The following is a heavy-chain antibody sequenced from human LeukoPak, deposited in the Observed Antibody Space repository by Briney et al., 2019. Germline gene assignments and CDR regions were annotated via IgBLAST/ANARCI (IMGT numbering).Heavy chain of an antibody. CDR3: AKGGSNNWSFDY. V-gene: IGHV3-64*01. J-gene: IGHJ4*02. CDR1: GFTFSSYA. CDR2: ISSNGGST. D-gene: IGHD1-1*01. Sequence: GGSLRLSCAASGFTFSSYAMHWVRQAPGKGLEYVSAISSNGGSTYYANSVKGRFTISRDNSKNTLYLQMGSLRAEDMAVYYCAKGGSNNWSFDYWGQGTLVTVSS.